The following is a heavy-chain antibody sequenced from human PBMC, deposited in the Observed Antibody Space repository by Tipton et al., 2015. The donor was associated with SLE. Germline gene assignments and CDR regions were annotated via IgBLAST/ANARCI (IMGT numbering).Heavy chain of an antibody. V-gene: IGHV4-31*03. CDR3: ARHPGASFDF. J-gene: IGHJ4*02. CDR2: IHDSGAT. CDR1: GGSIRSGAYY. Sequence: TLSLTCTVSGGSIRSGAYYWSWIRQHPGKGLEWSGYIHDSGATFYNPSLRSRSAISVDTSQNQFSLRLTSATAADTAIYYCARHPGASFDFWGQGILVTVSS.